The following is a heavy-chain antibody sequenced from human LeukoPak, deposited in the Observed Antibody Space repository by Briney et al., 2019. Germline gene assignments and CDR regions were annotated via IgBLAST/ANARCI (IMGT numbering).Heavy chain of an antibody. V-gene: IGHV3-33*01. Sequence: GGSLRLSCAASGFTFSSCGMHWVRQAPGKGLEWVAVIWNDGSYKYYADSVKGRFTISRDNSKNTLYLEMNSLRAEDTAVYYCARDPGVVAFHYFDFWGQGTRITVSS. CDR1: GFTFSSCG. CDR3: ARDPGVVAFHYFDF. J-gene: IGHJ4*02. D-gene: IGHD3-3*01. CDR2: IWNDGSYK.